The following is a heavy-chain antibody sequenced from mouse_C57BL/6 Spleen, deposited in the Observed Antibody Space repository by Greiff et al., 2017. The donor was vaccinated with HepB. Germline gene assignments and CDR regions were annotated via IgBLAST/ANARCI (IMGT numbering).Heavy chain of an antibody. Sequence: LQESGPGLVAPSQSLSITCTVSGFSLTSYGVHWVRQPPGKGLEWLVVIWSDGSTTYNSAIKSRLSIITDNSKSQVFLKMNSLQTDDTAMYYCARSYYGSSYGYAMDYWGQGTSVTVSS. V-gene: IGHV2-6*03. D-gene: IGHD1-1*01. CDR3: ARSYYGSSYGYAMDY. CDR2: IWSDGST. CDR1: GFSLTSYG. J-gene: IGHJ4*01.